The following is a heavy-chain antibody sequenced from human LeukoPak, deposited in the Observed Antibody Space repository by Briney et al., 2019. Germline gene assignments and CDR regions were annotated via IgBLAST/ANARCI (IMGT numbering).Heavy chain of an antibody. Sequence: ASVKVSCKASGYTFSTYSIHWVRQAPAQRLEWMGWINGDTGSTMYSQKFQGRVTFTRDTGASTAYMEVSSLRSEDTALYYCARSSNIPFDYWGQGTLVTVSS. CDR1: GYTFSTYS. J-gene: IGHJ4*02. D-gene: IGHD2/OR15-2a*01. CDR2: INGDTGST. V-gene: IGHV1-3*01. CDR3: ARSSNIPFDY.